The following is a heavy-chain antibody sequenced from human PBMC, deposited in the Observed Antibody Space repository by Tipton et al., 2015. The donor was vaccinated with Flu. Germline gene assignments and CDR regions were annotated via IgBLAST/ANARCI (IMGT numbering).Heavy chain of an antibody. CDR1: GDSLRNDYF. V-gene: IGHV4-38-2*02. J-gene: IGHJ4*02. Sequence: TLSLTCAVSGDSLRNDYFWGWIRQPPGKGLEWIATIHRSGSTKYNPSLKSRVTISVDTSKNQFSLKLSSVTAADTAVYYCARDIAAAGTRYYFDYWGQGTPATVPS. D-gene: IGHD6-13*01. CDR3: ARDIAAAGTRYYFDY. CDR2: IHRSGST.